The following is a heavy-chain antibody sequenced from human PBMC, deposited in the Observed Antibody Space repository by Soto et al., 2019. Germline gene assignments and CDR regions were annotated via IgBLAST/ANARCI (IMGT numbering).Heavy chain of an antibody. CDR3: PRDSPPPRE. V-gene: IGHV1-18*01. Sequence: QVQLVQSGAEVKKPGASVKVSCKASGYTFTSYHVTWVRQAPGQGLEWMGWISAYNGNTNYAQKLQGRVTMNTDTSTTTAYMELRILKSAATSVYYSPRDSPPPREWGQGTLVTVSS. J-gene: IGHJ4*02. CDR2: ISAYNGNT. CDR1: GYTFTSYH.